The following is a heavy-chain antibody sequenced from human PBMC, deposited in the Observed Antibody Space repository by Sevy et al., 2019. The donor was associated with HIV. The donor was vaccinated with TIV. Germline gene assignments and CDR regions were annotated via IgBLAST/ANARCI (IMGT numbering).Heavy chain of an antibody. CDR2: IIPIFGTA. J-gene: IGHJ6*02. CDR3: ARLLAAAGTLGVSYYYYYGMDV. CDR1: GGTFSSYA. D-gene: IGHD6-13*01. Sequence: ASVKVSCKASGGTFSSYAISWVRQAPGQGLEWMGGIIPIFGTANYAQKFQGRVTITADESTSTAYRELSSLRSEDTAVDYFARLLAAAGTLGVSYYYYYGMDVWGQGTTVTVSS. V-gene: IGHV1-69*13.